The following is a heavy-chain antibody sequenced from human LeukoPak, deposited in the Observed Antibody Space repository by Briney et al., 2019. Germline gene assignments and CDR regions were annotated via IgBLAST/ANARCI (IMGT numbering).Heavy chain of an antibody. J-gene: IGHJ5*02. V-gene: IGHV3-23*01. CDR3: ARDGLIAMSWFDP. D-gene: IGHD3-22*01. Sequence: GGSLRLSCAASGFTFSSYAMTWVRQAPGKGLEWVSSISHDATGTYYSDSVKGRFTISRDKSKNTLYLQMNSLRADDTAVYYCARDGLIAMSWFDPWGQGTLVTVSS. CDR1: GFTFSSYA. CDR2: ISHDATGT.